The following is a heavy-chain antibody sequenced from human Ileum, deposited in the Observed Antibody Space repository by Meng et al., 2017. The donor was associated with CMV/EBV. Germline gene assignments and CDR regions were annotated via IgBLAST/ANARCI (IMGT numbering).Heavy chain of an antibody. V-gene: IGHV1-69*05. D-gene: IGHD3-3*01. CDR2: LIPIFGTS. Sequence: SKYGLRGARHATGQWLEGMGELIPIFGTSKYEQKFQSRVTIIMDEVTDTAYMELSSLRSDDTAVYYCARDFSQGGHDFWGGPNWFDPWGQGTLVTVSS. CDR3: ARDFSQGGHDFWGGPNWFDP. J-gene: IGHJ5*02. CDR1: SKYG.